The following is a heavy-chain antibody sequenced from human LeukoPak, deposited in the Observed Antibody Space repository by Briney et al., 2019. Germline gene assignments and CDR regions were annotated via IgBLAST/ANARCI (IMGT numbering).Heavy chain of an antibody. Sequence: SGPTLVKPAQTLTLTCSFSGFSLSTSGVAVGWIRQPPGKALEWLALIYWNDDKRYSPSLKSRLTITKVTSKNHVVLTMTNMDPVDTATYYCARLIVRGGFDYWGQGTLVTVSS. D-gene: IGHD3-10*01. CDR2: IYWNDDK. CDR1: GFSLSTSGVA. J-gene: IGHJ4*02. V-gene: IGHV2-5*01. CDR3: ARLIVRGGFDY.